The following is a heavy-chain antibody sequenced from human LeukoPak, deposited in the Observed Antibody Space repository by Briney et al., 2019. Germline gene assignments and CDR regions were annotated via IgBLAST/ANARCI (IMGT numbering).Heavy chain of an antibody. J-gene: IGHJ4*02. V-gene: IGHV1-18*01. D-gene: IGHD3-9*01. CDR2: ISTYNGNT. Sequence: ASVKVSCKASGGTFSSYAISWVRQAPGQGLEWMGWISTYNGNTHYAQKLLGRVTMTTDTSTSTAFMELRSLRSDDTAVYYCATYDILTGAGNYWGQGTLVTVSS. CDR1: GGTFSSYA. CDR3: ATYDILTGAGNY.